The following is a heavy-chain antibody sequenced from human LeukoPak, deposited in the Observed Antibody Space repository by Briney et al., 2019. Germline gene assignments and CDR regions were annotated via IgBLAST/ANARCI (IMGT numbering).Heavy chain of an antibody. D-gene: IGHD3-22*01. Sequence: GGSLRLSCTVSGFTVSSNSMSWVRQAPGKGLEWVSFIYSDNTHYSDSVEGRFTISRDNSKNTLYLQMNSLRAEDTAVYYCAKDREYYDSSGYLDYWGQGTLVTVSS. J-gene: IGHJ4*02. V-gene: IGHV3-66*03. CDR3: AKDREYYDSSGYLDY. CDR2: IYSDNT. CDR1: GFTVSSNS.